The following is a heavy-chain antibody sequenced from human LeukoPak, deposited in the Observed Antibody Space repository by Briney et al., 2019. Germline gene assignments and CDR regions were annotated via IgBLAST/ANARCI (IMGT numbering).Heavy chain of an antibody. CDR3: ARVREVPATTYDY. D-gene: IGHD2-2*01. Sequence: VASVKVSCKASGYTFTSYDINWVRQATGQGLEWMGWMNPNSGNTGYAQKFQGRVTITRNTSISTAYMELSSLRSEDTAVYYCARVREVPATTYDYWGQGTLVTVSS. CDR2: MNPNSGNT. CDR1: GYTFTSYD. V-gene: IGHV1-8*03. J-gene: IGHJ4*02.